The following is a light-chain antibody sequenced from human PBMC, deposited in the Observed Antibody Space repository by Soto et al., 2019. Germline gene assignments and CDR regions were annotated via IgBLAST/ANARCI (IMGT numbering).Light chain of an antibody. CDR1: QNINNY. V-gene: IGKV1-39*01. CDR2: ATS. J-gene: IGKJ3*01. CDR3: KQRFNTPWT. Sequence: DIQMTQSPSSLSASVGDKVTITCRSSQNINNYLNWYQQKPGKAPKLLIYATSTLQSGVPSRFSGSGSGTDFTLTVSSLQPDYFATYYCKQRFNTPWTFGKGTKEDIK.